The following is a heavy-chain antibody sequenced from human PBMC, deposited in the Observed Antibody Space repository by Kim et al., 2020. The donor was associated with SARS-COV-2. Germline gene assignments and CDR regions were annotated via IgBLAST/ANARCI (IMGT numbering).Heavy chain of an antibody. J-gene: IGHJ2*01. CDR2: TYYSGNT. CDR3: VRHQRYSSGWYV. Sequence: SETLSLTCTVSGGSISSSSYYWGWIRQPPGKGLEWIGTTYYSGNTYYNPSLKSRVTISVDTSKNQFSLKLSSVTAADTAVYDCVRHQRYSSGWYV. D-gene: IGHD6-19*01. CDR1: GGSISSSSYY. V-gene: IGHV4-39*01.